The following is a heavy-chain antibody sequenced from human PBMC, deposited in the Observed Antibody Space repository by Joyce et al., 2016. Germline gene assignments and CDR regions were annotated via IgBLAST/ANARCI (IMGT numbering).Heavy chain of an antibody. V-gene: IGHV3-23*01. Sequence: VSSISNNGGSTYYADTVKCRFTSSSDNSKNMVYLQMNSLRAEDTAVYYCAKRGDSSSWYWFDPWGQGTLVTVSS. J-gene: IGHJ5*02. D-gene: IGHD3-16*01. CDR2: ISNNGGST. CDR3: AKRGDSSSWYWFDP.